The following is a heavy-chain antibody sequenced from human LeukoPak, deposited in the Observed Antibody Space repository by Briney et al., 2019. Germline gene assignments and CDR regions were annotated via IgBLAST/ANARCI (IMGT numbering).Heavy chain of an antibody. J-gene: IGHJ4*02. CDR2: ISSGSGTI. Sequence: QPGGSLRLSCAASGFTFSSYSMNWGRQAPGKGLEWLSYISSGSGTIYYADSVKGRFTISRDNAKNSVYLQMNSLRDEDTAVYYCARGGNIDYWGQGILVTVSS. V-gene: IGHV3-48*02. CDR3: ARGGNIDY. CDR1: GFTFSSYS. D-gene: IGHD3-10*01.